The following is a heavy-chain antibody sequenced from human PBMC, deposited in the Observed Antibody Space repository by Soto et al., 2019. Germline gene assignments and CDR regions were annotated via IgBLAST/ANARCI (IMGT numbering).Heavy chain of an antibody. J-gene: IGHJ4*02. D-gene: IGHD3-22*01. Sequence: VLLVESGGDLVQPGGSLRLSCAVSGFTVSNNYMSWVRQAPGKGLEWVSVIYTGGYTNYADSVKGRFTISRDSSKNTLYLQMDSLRAEDTAVYYCAREAIIVIAAPEYYFDYWGQGTLVTVSS. CDR2: IYTGGYT. CDR1: GFTVSNNY. V-gene: IGHV3-66*01. CDR3: AREAIIVIAAPEYYFDY.